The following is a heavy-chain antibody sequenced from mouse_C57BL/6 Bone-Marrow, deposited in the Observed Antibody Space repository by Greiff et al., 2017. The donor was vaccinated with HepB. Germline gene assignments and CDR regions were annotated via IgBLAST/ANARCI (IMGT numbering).Heavy chain of an antibody. Sequence: EVQVVESGGGLVKPGGSLKLSCAASGFTFSDYGMHWVRQAPEKGLEWVAYISSGSSTIYYADTVKGRFTISKDNAKNTLFLQMTSLGSEDTAMYYCASCNYPLAYWGQGTLVTVSA. CDR2: ISSGSSTI. D-gene: IGHD2-1*01. V-gene: IGHV5-17*01. CDR1: GFTFSDYG. CDR3: ASCNYPLAY. J-gene: IGHJ3*01.